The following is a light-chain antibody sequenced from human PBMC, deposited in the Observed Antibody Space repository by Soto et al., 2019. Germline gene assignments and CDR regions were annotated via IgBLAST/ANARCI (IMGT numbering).Light chain of an antibody. Sequence: QSVLTQPPSVSGAPGQRVTISCSGGSSNIGAGYDVHWYHHVPGTAPKLVVYFSTHRPSGVPDRFSGSKSGTSASLAIDGLQPEDEGDYFCCSYADGQTLAFGGGTQLTVL. CDR1: SSNIGAGYD. V-gene: IGLV1-40*01. CDR2: FST. J-gene: IGLJ2*01. CDR3: CSYADGQTLA.